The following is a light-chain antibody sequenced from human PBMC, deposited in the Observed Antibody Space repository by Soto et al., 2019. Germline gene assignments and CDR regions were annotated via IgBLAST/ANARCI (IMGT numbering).Light chain of an antibody. CDR1: RSDVGGYNF. J-gene: IGLJ2*01. CDR2: DVT. V-gene: IGLV2-14*01. Sequence: QSALTQPASVSGYPGQSITISCTGTRSDVGGYNFVSWYQQHPGKVPNLLIYDVTHRPSGVSNRFSASKSANTASLTISGLQAEDEADYYCSSYTSTNTLVFGVGTKLTVL. CDR3: SSYTSTNTLV.